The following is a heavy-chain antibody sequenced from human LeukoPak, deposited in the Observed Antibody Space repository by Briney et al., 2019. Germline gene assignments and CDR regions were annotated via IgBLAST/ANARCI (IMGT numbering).Heavy chain of an antibody. D-gene: IGHD2-2*01. V-gene: IGHV3-21*06. CDR3: AREPGTAAPPGEY. CDR1: RFTFTSYG. CDR2: ISSASTYM. Sequence: GGSLRLSCAASRFTFTSYGMNWVCQAPGKGLEWVSSISSASTYMYYADSVKGRFTISRDNAKNSVYLQMNSLRVEDTAVYYCAREPGTAAPPGEYWGQGSLVSVSS. J-gene: IGHJ4*02.